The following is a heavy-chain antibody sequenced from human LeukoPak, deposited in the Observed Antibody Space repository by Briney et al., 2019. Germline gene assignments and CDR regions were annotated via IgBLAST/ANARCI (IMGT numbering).Heavy chain of an antibody. J-gene: IGHJ4*02. D-gene: IGHD3-10*01. V-gene: IGHV3-21*04. CDR1: GFTFSSYS. CDR3: AKGGHYYGSGSSPTYFDY. Sequence: GGSLRLSCAASGFTFSSYSMNWVRQAPGKGLEWVSSISSSSSSYIYYADSVKGRFTISRDNSKNTLYLQMNSLRAEDTAVYYCAKGGHYYGSGSSPTYFDYWGQGTLVTVSS. CDR2: ISSSSSSYI.